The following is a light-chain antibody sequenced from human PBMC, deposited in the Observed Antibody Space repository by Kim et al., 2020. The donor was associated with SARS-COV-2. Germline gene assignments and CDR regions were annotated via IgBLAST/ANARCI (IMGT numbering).Light chain of an antibody. V-gene: IGKV1-27*01. CDR1: QAIYKY. CDR3: QKYDVAPYT. CDR2: DAS. J-gene: IGKJ2*01. Sequence: ASVGDRVTITCRASQAIYKYLAWYQQKPGKVPKLLMYDASTLQSGFPSRFSGRGSGTSFTLTISSLQPEDVATYYCQKYDVAPYTFGQGTKLEI.